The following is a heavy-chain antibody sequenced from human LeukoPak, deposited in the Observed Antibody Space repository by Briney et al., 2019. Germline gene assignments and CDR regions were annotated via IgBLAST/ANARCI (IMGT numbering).Heavy chain of an antibody. CDR1: GYSISSGYY. CDR3: ARGVAARRGGLRDY. Sequence: SETLSLTCTVSGYSISSGYYWGWIRQPPGKGLEWIGSIYHSGSTYYNPSLKSRVTISVDTSKNQFSLKLSSVTAADTAVYYCARGVAARRGGLRDYWGQGTLVTVSS. V-gene: IGHV4-38-2*02. D-gene: IGHD6-6*01. CDR2: IYHSGST. J-gene: IGHJ4*02.